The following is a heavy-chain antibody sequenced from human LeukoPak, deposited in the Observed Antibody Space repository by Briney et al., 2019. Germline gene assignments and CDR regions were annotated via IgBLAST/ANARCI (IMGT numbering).Heavy chain of an antibody. CDR2: IYSGGNT. CDR1: GFTVGNNY. J-gene: IGHJ3*02. D-gene: IGHD3-10*01. Sequence: GGSLRLSCATSGFTVGNNYMSWVRQAPGKGLEWVSGIYSGGNTYYADSVKGTFTISRDNSKNTLYLQMYSLRAEDTAVYYCARKRPSGGGVFDIWGQGTMVTVSS. CDR3: ARKRPSGGGVFDI. V-gene: IGHV3-66*01.